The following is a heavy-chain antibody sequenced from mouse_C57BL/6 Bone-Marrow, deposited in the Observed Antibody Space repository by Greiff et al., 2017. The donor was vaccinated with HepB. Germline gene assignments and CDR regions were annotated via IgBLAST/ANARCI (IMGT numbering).Heavy chain of an antibody. Sequence: EVQLQQSGPELVKPGASVKISCKASGYTFTDYYMNWVKQSHGKSLEWIGDINPNNGGTSYNQKFKGKATLTVDKSSSTAYMELRRLTSEDSAVYYCARDGGYDDWGTGTTVTVSS. D-gene: IGHD2-2*01. V-gene: IGHV1-26*01. CDR2: INPNNGGT. CDR1: GYTFTDYY. CDR3: ARDGGYDD. J-gene: IGHJ1*03.